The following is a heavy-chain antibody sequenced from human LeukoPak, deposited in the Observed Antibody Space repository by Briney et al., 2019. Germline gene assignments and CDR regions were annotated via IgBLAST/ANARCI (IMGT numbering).Heavy chain of an antibody. Sequence: PGGSLRLSCAASGFTFSSYGMHWVRQAPGKGLEWVAFIRYDGSNKYYADSVKGRFTISRDNATNPMYLQMNRLRAEDTAVYYGARATSLNMDVWGEGTTVTVSS. J-gene: IGHJ6*03. V-gene: IGHV3-30*02. CDR1: GFTFSSYG. CDR2: IRYDGSNK. CDR3: ARATSLNMDV.